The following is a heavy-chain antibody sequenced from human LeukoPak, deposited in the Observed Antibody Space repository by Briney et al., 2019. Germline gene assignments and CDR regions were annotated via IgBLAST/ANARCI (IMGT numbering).Heavy chain of an antibody. CDR3: ARDLTGAVFDF. CDR2: ITSDGSST. D-gene: IGHD1-26*01. Sequence: GGSLRLSCAASGFTFSSYWMHWVRQAPGKGLVCVSRITSDGSSTSYADSVRGRFTISRDNAKNTVYLQMNSLRAEDTAVCYCARDLTGAVFDFWGQGTLVTVSS. J-gene: IGHJ4*02. CDR1: GFTFSSYW. V-gene: IGHV3-74*01.